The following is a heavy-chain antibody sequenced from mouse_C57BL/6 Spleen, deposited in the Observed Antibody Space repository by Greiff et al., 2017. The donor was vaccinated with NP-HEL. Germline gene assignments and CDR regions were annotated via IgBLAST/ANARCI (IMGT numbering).Heavy chain of an antibody. V-gene: IGHV1-50*01. J-gene: IGHJ1*03. CDR2: IDPSDSYT. CDR3: ARREDWDVYFDV. Sequence: QVQLQQPGTDLVKPGASVKLSCKASGYTFTTYWMQWVKQRPGQGLEWIGEIDPSDSYTNYNQKFKGKATLTVDTSSSTAYMQLSSLTSEDSAVYYCARREDWDVYFDVWGTGTTVTVSS. D-gene: IGHD4-1*01. CDR1: GYTFTTYW.